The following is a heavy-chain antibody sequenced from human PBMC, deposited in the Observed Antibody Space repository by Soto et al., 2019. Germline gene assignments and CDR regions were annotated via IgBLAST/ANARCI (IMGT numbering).Heavy chain of an antibody. V-gene: IGHV3-33*01. CDR1: GFTFSSYG. D-gene: IGHD6-13*01. CDR2: IWYDGSNK. Sequence: QVQLVESGGGVVQPGRSLRLSCAASGFTFSSYGMHWVRQAPGKGLEWVAVIWYDGSNKYYADSVKGRFTISRDNSKNTLYLQMNRLRAGDTAVYSCAREYRRSWYADYWGQGTLVTVSS. CDR3: AREYRRSWYADY. J-gene: IGHJ4*02.